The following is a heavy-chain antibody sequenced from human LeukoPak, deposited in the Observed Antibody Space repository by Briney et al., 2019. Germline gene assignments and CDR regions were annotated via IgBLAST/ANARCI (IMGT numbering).Heavy chain of an antibody. V-gene: IGHV4-59*08. Sequence: SDTLSLTCSVSGGSVSAYYWSWIRQPLGGGLEWMGYIYNSGNTTYNPTLKTQLTISVDTSGNHFSLKLSSVTAADTAVYYCARHSSLMQLGCFDYWGQGALVTVSS. J-gene: IGHJ4*02. CDR3: ARHSSLMQLGCFDY. CDR2: IYNSGNT. D-gene: IGHD3-16*01. CDR1: GGSVSAYY.